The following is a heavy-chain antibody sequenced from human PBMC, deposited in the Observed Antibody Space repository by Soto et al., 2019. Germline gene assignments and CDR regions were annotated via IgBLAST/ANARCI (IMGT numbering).Heavy chain of an antibody. CDR2: IYYSGST. CDR1: GGSISSSSYY. D-gene: IGHD3-3*01. Sequence: SETLSLTCTVSGGSISSSSYYWGWIRQPPGKGLEWIGSIYYSGSTYYNPSLKSRVTISVDTSKNQFSLKLSSVTAADTAVYYCARQGAYYDFWSGYYTNYYYYGMDVWGQGTTVTVSS. CDR3: ARQGAYYDFWSGYYTNYYYYGMDV. J-gene: IGHJ6*02. V-gene: IGHV4-39*01.